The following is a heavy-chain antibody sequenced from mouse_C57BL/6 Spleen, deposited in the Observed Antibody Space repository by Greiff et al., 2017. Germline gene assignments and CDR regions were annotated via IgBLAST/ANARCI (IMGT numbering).Heavy chain of an antibody. V-gene: IGHV5-16*01. Sequence: DVKLVESEGGLVQPGSSMKLSCTASGFTFSDYYMAWVRQVPEKGLEWVANINYDGSSTYYLDSLKSRFIISGDNAKNILYLQMSSLKSEDTATYYCARDRGGYYFDYWGQGTTLTVSS. J-gene: IGHJ2*01. CDR1: GFTFSDYY. CDR3: ARDRGGYYFDY. CDR2: INYDGSST.